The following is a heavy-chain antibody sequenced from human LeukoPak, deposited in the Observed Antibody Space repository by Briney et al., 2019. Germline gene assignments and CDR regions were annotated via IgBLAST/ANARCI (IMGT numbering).Heavy chain of an antibody. D-gene: IGHD3-3*01. CDR2: INHSGST. J-gene: IGHJ4*02. Sequence: SETLSLTCAVYGGSFSGYYWSWIRQPPGKGLEWIGEINHSGSTNYNPSLKSRVTISVDTSKNQCSLKLSSVTAADTAVYYCARGDFGSGYYPWDYWGQGTLVTVSS. CDR3: ARGDFGSGYYPWDY. V-gene: IGHV4-34*01. CDR1: GGSFSGYY.